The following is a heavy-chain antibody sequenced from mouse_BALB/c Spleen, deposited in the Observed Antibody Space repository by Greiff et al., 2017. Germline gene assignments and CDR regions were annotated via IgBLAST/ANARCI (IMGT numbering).Heavy chain of an antibody. Sequence: VQLQQSGAELVRSGASVKLSCTASGFNIKDYYMHWVKQRPEQGLEWIGWIDPENGDTEYAPKFQGKATMTADTSSNTAYLQLSSLTSEDSAVYFCARYGNYEAMDYWGQGTSVTVSS. J-gene: IGHJ4*01. D-gene: IGHD2-1*01. CDR1: GFNIKDYY. CDR2: IDPENGDT. CDR3: ARYGNYEAMDY. V-gene: IGHV14-4*02.